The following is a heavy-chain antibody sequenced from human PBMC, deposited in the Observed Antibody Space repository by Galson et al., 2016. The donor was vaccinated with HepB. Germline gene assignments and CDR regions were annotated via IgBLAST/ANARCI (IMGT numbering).Heavy chain of an antibody. CDR3: AKDHTGSTVGGSDVMDV. J-gene: IGHJ6*02. CDR2: ITGTGGGT. D-gene: IGHD1-7*01. V-gene: IGHV3-23*01. Sequence: SLRLSCAASGFGFSTFAMSWVRQAPGKGLEWISGITGTGGGTYYADSVKGRFTISRDTSKNTMFLQLSSLRVEDTAVYYCAKDHTGSTVGGSDVMDVWGQGTTVTVSS. CDR1: GFGFSTFA.